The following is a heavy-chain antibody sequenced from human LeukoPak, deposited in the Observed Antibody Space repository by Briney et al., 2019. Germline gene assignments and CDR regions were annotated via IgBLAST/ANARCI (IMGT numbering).Heavy chain of an antibody. Sequence: PSETLSLTCTVSGGSISSGSYYWSWIRQPAGKGLEWIGRIYTSGSTNYNPSLKSRVTISVDTSKNQFSLKLSSVTAADTAVYYCARYSGSPDVFDIGAQGTMATVFS. CDR2: IYTSGST. V-gene: IGHV4-61*02. CDR1: GGSISSGSYY. CDR3: ARYSGSPDVFDI. J-gene: IGHJ3*02. D-gene: IGHD1-26*01.